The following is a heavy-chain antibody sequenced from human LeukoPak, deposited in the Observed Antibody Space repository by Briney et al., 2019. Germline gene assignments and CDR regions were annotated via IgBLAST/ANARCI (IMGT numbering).Heavy chain of an antibody. D-gene: IGHD5-18*01. J-gene: IGHJ4*02. CDR2: ISADSYYT. CDR1: GFTFSSHA. CDR3: ANFVDTSMGGNDY. Sequence: GGSLRLSCAASGFTFSSHAMSWVRQAPGKGLEWVSAISADSYYTYYAYSVQGRFTISRDNSKNTLYLQMNSLRAEDTALYYCANFVDTSMGGNDYWGQGTLVTVSS. V-gene: IGHV3-23*01.